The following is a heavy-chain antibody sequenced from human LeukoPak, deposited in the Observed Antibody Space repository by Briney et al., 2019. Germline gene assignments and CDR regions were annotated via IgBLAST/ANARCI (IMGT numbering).Heavy chain of an antibody. CDR1: GFTFSSYA. CDR2: ISGSGGST. D-gene: IGHD1-26*01. J-gene: IGHJ4*02. V-gene: IGHV3-23*01. Sequence: PGGSLRLSCAASGFTFSSYAMSWVRQAPGKGLEWVSAISGSGGSTYYADSVKGRFTISRDNSKNTLYLQMNSLRAEDTAVYYCARSWAGMYYPFYYFDYWGQGTLVSVSS. CDR3: ARSWAGMYYPFYYFDY.